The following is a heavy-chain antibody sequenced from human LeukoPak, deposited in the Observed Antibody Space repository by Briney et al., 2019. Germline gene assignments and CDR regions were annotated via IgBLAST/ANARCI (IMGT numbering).Heavy chain of an antibody. Sequence: SETLSLTCTVSGGSISSHFWSWIRQPPGKGLEWIAYIYYSGSTDYSGSTDYNPSLKSRVTISVDTSKKQFSLKLSSVTAGDTAVYYCAKPRAGRDYYGSGSYYKPDLSFDYWGQGTLVTVSS. J-gene: IGHJ4*02. CDR3: AKPRAGRDYYGSGSYYKPDLSFDY. CDR1: GGSISSHF. D-gene: IGHD3-10*01. CDR2: IYYSGSTDYSGST. V-gene: IGHV4-59*08.